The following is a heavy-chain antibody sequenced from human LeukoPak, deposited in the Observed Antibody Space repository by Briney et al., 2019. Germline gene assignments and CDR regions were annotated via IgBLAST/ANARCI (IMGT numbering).Heavy chain of an antibody. Sequence: SETLSLSCAVSGGSISSRNNYWGWIRQPPGKGLEWIVCIYYSGSTYYNPSLKSRVTISVDTSKNQFSLKLSSVTAADAAVYYCARRGYSSGWYTDYWGQGTLVTVSS. D-gene: IGHD6-19*01. CDR2: IYYSGST. CDR3: ARRGYSSGWYTDY. J-gene: IGHJ4*02. V-gene: IGHV4-39*01. CDR1: GGSISSRNNY.